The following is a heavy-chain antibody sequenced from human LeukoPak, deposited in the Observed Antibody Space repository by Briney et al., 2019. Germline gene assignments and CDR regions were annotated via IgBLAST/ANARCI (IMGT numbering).Heavy chain of an antibody. CDR2: INPHSGYT. J-gene: IGHJ5*02. CDR3: ARAEISVTTGDLDL. D-gene: IGHD4-17*01. V-gene: IGHV1-2*02. CDR1: GYTFSGYY. Sequence: ASVKVSCKASGYTFSGYYIHWVRQAPGQGLEWVGWINPHSGYTKFAQKFQGRVTMTRDTSSSTAYMELKRLASDDTAVYYCARAEISVTTGDLDLWGLGALVIVSS.